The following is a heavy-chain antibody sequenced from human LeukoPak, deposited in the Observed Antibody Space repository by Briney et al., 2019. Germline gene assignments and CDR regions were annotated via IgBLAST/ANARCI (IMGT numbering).Heavy chain of an antibody. CDR3: AKGDIVVVIAIFFDY. V-gene: IGHV3-23*01. D-gene: IGHD2-21*01. CDR2: ISGSGGST. J-gene: IGHJ4*02. CDR1: GFTFSSYA. Sequence: GGSLRLSCAASGFTFSSYAMNWVRQAPGKGLEWVSAISGSGGSTYYADSVKGRFTISRDNSKNTLYLQMNSLRAEDTAVYYCAKGDIVVVIAIFFDYWGQGTLVTVSS.